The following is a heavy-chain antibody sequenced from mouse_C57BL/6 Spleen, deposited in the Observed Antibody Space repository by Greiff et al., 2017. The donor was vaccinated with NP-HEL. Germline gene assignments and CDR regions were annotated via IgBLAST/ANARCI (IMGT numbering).Heavy chain of an antibody. CDR1: GYTFTDYY. CDR2: INPNNGGT. J-gene: IGHJ1*03. CDR3: ARYGGGTSRRNWYFDV. D-gene: IGHD4-1*01. Sequence: EVQLQQSGPELVKPGASVKISCKASGYTFTDYYMNWVKQSHGKSLEWIGDINPNNGGTSYNQKFKGKATLTVDKSSSTAYMELRSLTSEDSAVYYCARYGGGTSRRNWYFDVWGTGTTVTVSS. V-gene: IGHV1-26*01.